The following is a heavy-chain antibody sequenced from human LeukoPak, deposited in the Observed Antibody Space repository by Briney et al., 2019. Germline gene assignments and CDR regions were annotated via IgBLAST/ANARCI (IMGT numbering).Heavy chain of an antibody. CDR3: TRTSQLVQPLSADAFDI. Sequence: PGLSLRLSCTASGFTFGDYAMSRVRQAPGKGLEWVGFISYKAYGGTTEYAASVKGRFTISRDDSKSIAYLQMNSLKTEDTAVYYCTRTSQLVQPLSADAFDIWGQGTMVTVSS. D-gene: IGHD6-6*01. CDR2: ISYKAYGGTT. J-gene: IGHJ3*02. CDR1: GFTFGDYA. V-gene: IGHV3-49*04.